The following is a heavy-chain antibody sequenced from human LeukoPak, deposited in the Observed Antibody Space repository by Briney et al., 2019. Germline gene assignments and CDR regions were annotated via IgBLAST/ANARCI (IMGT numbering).Heavy chain of an antibody. CDR3: ARSTGCYTTYYMDV. Sequence: SETLCLTCTVSGDSMRSYYWSWLRQPAGKGLECIGRIHSGETTYINPSLDNRVTVSVDTSNNQFSLRLSSVTAADTAVYCCARSTGCYTTYYMDVWGKGTTVTVSS. CDR1: GDSMRSYY. V-gene: IGHV4-4*07. J-gene: IGHJ6*03. CDR2: IHSGETT. D-gene: IGHD3-22*01.